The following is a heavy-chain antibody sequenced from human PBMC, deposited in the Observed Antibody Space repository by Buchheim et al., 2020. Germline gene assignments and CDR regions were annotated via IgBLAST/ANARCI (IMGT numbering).Heavy chain of an antibody. CDR3: ARPATVTTFPWYFDV. D-gene: IGHD4-17*01. J-gene: IGHJ2*01. V-gene: IGHV4-59*01. Sequence: QVQLQESGPGLVKSSETLSLTCSVSGASISTYYWTWIRQPPGKGLEWIGCIYYSGYTYYNPSLKSRVTISVDTSKNQFSLRLSSVTAADTAVYYCARPATVTTFPWYFDVWGRGTL. CDR1: GASISTYY. CDR2: IYYSGYT.